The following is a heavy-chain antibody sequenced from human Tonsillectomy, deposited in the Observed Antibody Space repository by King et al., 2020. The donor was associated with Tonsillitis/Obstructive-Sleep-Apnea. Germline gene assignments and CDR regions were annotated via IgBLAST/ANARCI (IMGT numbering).Heavy chain of an antibody. CDR3: ARDQLTTLGYCSSTSCPKHLDY. J-gene: IGHJ4*02. CDR2: ISSSSSTI. CDR1: GFTFSSYS. V-gene: IGHV3-48*02. Sequence: VQLVESGGGLVQPGGSLRLSCASSGFTFSSYSMNWVRQAPGKALEWVSYISSSSSTIYYADSVKGRFTFSKDNSKNSLYLQMNSLRDEDTAVYYCARDQLTTLGYCSSTSCPKHLDYWRQGTLVTVSS. D-gene: IGHD2-2*01.